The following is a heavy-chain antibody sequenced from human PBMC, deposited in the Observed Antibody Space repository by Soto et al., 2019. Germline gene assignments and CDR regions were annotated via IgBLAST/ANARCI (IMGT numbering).Heavy chain of an antibody. V-gene: IGHV4-31*03. Sequence: SETLSVTCTVSCGSISSGGYYWSWIRQHPGKGLEWIGYIYYSGSTYYNPSLKSRVTMSVDTSKNQFSLKLSSVTAADTAVYYCARAPHYYYMDVWGKGTTVTVSS. J-gene: IGHJ6*03. CDR3: ARAPHYYYMDV. CDR1: CGSISSGGYY. CDR2: IYYSGST.